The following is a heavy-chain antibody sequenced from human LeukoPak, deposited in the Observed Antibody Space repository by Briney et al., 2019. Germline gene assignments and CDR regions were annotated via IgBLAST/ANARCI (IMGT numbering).Heavy chain of an antibody. CDR2: IIPIFGTA. CDR1: GGTFSSYA. Sequence: SVKVSCKASGGTFSSYAISWVRQAPGQGLEWMGGIIPIFGTANYAQKFQGRVTITADKSTSTAYMELSSLRSEDTAVYYCAREGIAAAGTPDSDAFDIWGQGTMVTVSS. V-gene: IGHV1-69*06. D-gene: IGHD6-13*01. CDR3: AREGIAAAGTPDSDAFDI. J-gene: IGHJ3*02.